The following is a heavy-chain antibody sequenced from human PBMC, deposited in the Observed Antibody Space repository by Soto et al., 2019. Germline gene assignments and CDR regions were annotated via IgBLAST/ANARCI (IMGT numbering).Heavy chain of an antibody. Sequence: ASVKVSCKASGYSFTTYGMTWVRQAPGQGLEWMGWISTDKGNTKYAQNFQSRATLTTDTSTSTAYMELRSLRSDDTAVYYCARDRDWNLDYWGQGTLVTVSS. V-gene: IGHV1-18*01. CDR1: GYSFTTYG. D-gene: IGHD2-21*02. J-gene: IGHJ4*02. CDR2: ISTDKGNT. CDR3: ARDRDWNLDY.